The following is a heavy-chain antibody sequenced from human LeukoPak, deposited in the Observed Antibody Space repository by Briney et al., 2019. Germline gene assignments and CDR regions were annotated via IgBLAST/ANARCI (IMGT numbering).Heavy chain of an antibody. CDR2: ISGSGGST. CDR1: GFTFSSYA. J-gene: IGHJ6*03. D-gene: IGHD6-13*01. Sequence: PGGSLRLSXAASGFTFSSYAMSWVRQAPGKGLEWVSAISGSGGSTYYADSVKGRCTISRDNSKNTLYLQMNSLRAEDTAVYYCAKGGQQLIPTLYYYYYMDVWGKGTTVTVSS. V-gene: IGHV3-23*01. CDR3: AKGGQQLIPTLYYYYYMDV.